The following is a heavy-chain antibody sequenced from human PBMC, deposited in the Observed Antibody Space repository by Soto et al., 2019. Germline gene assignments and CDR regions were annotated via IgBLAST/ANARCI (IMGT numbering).Heavy chain of an antibody. CDR2: VSAYNGNT. D-gene: IGHD3-10*01. CDR3: ARDNTLLWFGDYYHGMDV. J-gene: IGHJ6*02. V-gene: IGHV1-18*01. CDR1: GYTFTSYG. Sequence: ASVKVSCKASGYTFTSYGTSWVRQAPGQGLEWMGWVSAYNGNTNYAQKLQGRVTMTTDTSTSTAYMELRSLRSDDTAVYYCARDNTLLWFGDYYHGMDVWGQGTTVTVSS.